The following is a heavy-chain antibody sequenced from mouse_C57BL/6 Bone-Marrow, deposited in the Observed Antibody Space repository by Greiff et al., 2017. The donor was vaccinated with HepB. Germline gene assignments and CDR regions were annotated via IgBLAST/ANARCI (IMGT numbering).Heavy chain of an antibody. V-gene: IGHV8-8*01. Sequence: QVTLKECGPGILQPSQTLSLTCSFSGFSLSTFGMGVGWIRQPSGKGLEWLAHIWWDDDKYYNPALKSRLTISTDTSKNQVFLKIANVDTADTATYYCARDYYGSSYDYYAMDYWGQGTSVAVSS. J-gene: IGHJ4*01. CDR1: GFSLSTFGMG. CDR3: ARDYYGSSYDYYAMDY. D-gene: IGHD1-1*01. CDR2: IWWDDDK.